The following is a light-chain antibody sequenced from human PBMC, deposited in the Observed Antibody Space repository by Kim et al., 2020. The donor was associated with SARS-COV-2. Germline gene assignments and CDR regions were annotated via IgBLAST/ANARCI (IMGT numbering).Light chain of an antibody. CDR3: QQDYNLPT. CDR1: QRVSSSY. Sequence: PGETITPPWRASQRVSSSYLAWYQQKPGQAHRLLIYGASTRAAGIPARFSGSGSGTDFTLTISSLQPEDFAVYYCQQDYNLPTFGQGTKVDIK. J-gene: IGKJ1*01. CDR2: GAS. V-gene: IGKV3D-7*01.